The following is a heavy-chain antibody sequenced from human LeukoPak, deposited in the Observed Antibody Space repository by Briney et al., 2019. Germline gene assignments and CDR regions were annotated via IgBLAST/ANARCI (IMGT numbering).Heavy chain of an antibody. J-gene: IGHJ4*02. Sequence: GGSLRLSCAASGFTFSSYAMSWVRQAPGKGLEWVSAISGSGGSTYYADSVKGRFTISRDNSKNTLYLQMNSLRAEDTAAYYCAKIWDFWAGNIGFDYWGQGTLVTVSS. CDR3: AKIWDFWAGNIGFDY. CDR2: ISGSGGST. D-gene: IGHD3-3*01. V-gene: IGHV3-23*01. CDR1: GFTFSSYA.